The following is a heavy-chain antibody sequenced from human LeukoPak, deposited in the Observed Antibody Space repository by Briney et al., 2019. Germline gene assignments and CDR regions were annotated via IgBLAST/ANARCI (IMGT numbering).Heavy chain of an antibody. CDR3: TGGNSVVLYYYYMDV. D-gene: IGHD4-23*01. V-gene: IGHV3-23*01. Sequence: QPGGSLRLSCAASGFTFSSYGMHWVRQAPGKGLERVSAFSGSGGSTYYADSVKGRFTISRDKSKNTLYLQMNSLRAEDTAVYYCTGGNSVVLYYYYMDVWGKGTTVTISS. CDR1: GFTFSSYG. J-gene: IGHJ6*03. CDR2: FSGSGGST.